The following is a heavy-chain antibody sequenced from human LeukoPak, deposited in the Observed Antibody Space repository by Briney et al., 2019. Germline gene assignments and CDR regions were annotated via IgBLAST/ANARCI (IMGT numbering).Heavy chain of an antibody. CDR2: ISAYNGNT. V-gene: IGHV1-18*01. CDR3: ARDKAYYYDSSGYPDAFDI. D-gene: IGHD3-22*01. Sequence: GASVKVSCKASGYTFTSYGISWVRQAPGQELEWMGWISAYNGNTNYAQKLQGRVTMTTDTSTSTAYMELRSLRSDDTAVYYCARDKAYYYDSSGYPDAFDIWGQGTMVTVSS. CDR1: GYTFTSYG. J-gene: IGHJ3*02.